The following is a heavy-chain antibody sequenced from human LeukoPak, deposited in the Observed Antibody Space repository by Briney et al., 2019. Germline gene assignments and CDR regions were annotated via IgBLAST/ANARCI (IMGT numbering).Heavy chain of an antibody. CDR1: GFTFSSYW. CDR3: TRDSGSGRLDS. J-gene: IGHJ5*01. CDR2: INWNGGST. D-gene: IGHD2-15*01. Sequence: GGSLRLSCAASGFTFSSYWMSWVRQAPGKGLEWVSTINWNGGSTDYADSVKGRFTISRESVQNSLYLHMNSLRAEDTAFYFCTRDSGSGRLDSWGQGTLVTVSS. V-gene: IGHV3-20*04.